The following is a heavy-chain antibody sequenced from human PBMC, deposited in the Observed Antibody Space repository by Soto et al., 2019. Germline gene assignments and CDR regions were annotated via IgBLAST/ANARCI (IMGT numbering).Heavy chain of an antibody. Sequence: QVQLVESGGGVVQPGRSLRVSCAASGFTFSSHGMHWVRQAPGKGLEWVAVIWYDGSNKYYGESVKGRFIISRDNSKNTVDLQMNSLRAEDTAIYYCARWGPDKVLDYWGQGHLVTVSS. V-gene: IGHV3-33*01. CDR1: GFTFSSHG. CDR2: IWYDGSNK. J-gene: IGHJ4*02. CDR3: ARWGPDKVLDY. D-gene: IGHD3-16*01.